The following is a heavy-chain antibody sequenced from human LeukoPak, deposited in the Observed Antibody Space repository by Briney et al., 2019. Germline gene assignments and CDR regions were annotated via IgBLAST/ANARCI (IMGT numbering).Heavy chain of an antibody. V-gene: IGHV3-21*01. Sequence: GGSLRLSCAASGFTFDDYGMSWVRQAPGKGLEWVSSISSSSSYIYYADSVKGRFTISRDNAKNSLYLQMNSLRAEDTAVYYCAREGGTYYDILTGYWDYWGQGTLVTVSS. CDR2: ISSSSSYI. J-gene: IGHJ4*02. CDR1: GFTFDDYG. D-gene: IGHD3-9*01. CDR3: AREGGTYYDILTGYWDY.